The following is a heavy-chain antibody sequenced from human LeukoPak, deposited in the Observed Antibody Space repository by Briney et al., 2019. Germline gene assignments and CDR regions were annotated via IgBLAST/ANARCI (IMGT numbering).Heavy chain of an antibody. CDR2: IDYSGAT. V-gene: IGHV4-61*01. D-gene: IGHD6-25*01. CDR3: TAGRSDYFDF. CDR1: GDSVSSDNYY. J-gene: IGHJ4*02. Sequence: PSETLSLTCTVSGDSVSSDNYYWSWIRQPPGKGLEWIAYIDYSGATKFNPSLKSRVTITLDTSKNQFSLKLSSVTAADTAVYYCTAGRSDYFDFWGQGTLVTVSS.